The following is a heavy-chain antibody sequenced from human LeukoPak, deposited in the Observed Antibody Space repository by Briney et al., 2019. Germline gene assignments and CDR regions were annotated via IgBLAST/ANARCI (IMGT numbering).Heavy chain of an antibody. CDR3: ATLFPPSLKMATIPRASDY. CDR2: ISSSSSYI. D-gene: IGHD5-24*01. V-gene: IGHV3-21*01. Sequence: GGPLRLSCGASGFTFRSYSMNWVRQAPGKGLEWVSSISSSSSYIYYADSVKGRFTISRDNATNSLYLQTYSLRAEDTAVYYCATLFPPSLKMATIPRASDYWGQGTLVTVSS. CDR1: GFTFRSYS. J-gene: IGHJ4*02.